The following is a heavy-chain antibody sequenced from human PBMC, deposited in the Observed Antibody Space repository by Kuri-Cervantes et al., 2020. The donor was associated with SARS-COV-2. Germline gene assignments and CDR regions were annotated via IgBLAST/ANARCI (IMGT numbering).Heavy chain of an antibody. CDR1: GFTFSSYA. J-gene: IGHJ4*02. V-gene: IGHV3-30*04. D-gene: IGHD3-10*01. CDR2: ISYDGSNK. CDR3: ARDLAFGDLPGGY. Sequence: GESLKISCAASGFTFSSYAMHWVRQAPGKGLEWVAVISYDGSNKYYADSVKDRFTISRDNSKNTLYLQMNSLRAEDTAVYYCARDLAFGDLPGGYWGQGTLV.